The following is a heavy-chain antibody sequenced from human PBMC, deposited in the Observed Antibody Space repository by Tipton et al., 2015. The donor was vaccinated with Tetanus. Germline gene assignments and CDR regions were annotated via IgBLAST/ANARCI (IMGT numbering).Heavy chain of an antibody. D-gene: IGHD6-25*01. Sequence: SLRLSCAASGFTFSNHAMTWVRQAPGKGLEWVSSISSTSRYIYYAASVKGRVTISRDNAKNSVYLQMNSLRADDTAVYYCVSGAALDYWGQGTLVTVSS. CDR2: ISSTSRYI. CDR3: VSGAALDY. J-gene: IGHJ4*02. V-gene: IGHV3-21*01. CDR1: GFTFSNHA.